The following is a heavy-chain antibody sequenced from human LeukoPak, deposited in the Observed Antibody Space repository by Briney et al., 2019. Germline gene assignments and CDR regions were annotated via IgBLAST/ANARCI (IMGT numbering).Heavy chain of an antibody. D-gene: IGHD1-1*01. CDR1: GYTLTELS. V-gene: IGHV1-24*01. CDR2: FDPEDGET. Sequence: GASVKVSCKVSGYTLTELSMHWVRQAPGKGLEWMGGFDPEDGETIYAQKFQGRVTMTEDTSTDTAYMELSSLRSEDTAVYYCATDLLGLANWNYSGCWGQGTLVTVSS. CDR3: ATDLLGLANWNYSGC. J-gene: IGHJ4*02.